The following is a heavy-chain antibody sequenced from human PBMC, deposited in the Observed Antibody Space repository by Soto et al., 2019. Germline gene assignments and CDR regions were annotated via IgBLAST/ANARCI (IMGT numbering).Heavy chain of an antibody. V-gene: IGHV1-24*01. J-gene: IGHJ6*02. CDR1: GYTLTELS. CDR2: FDPEDGET. Sequence: ASVKVSCKVSGYTLTELSMHWVRQAPGKGLEWMGGFDPEDGETIYAQKFQGRVTMTEDTSTDTAYMELSSLRSEDTAVYYCATDLRKFRDVSNWREYYYYSYVMDVWGQGTTVTVSS. CDR3: ATDLRKFRDVSNWREYYYYSYVMDV.